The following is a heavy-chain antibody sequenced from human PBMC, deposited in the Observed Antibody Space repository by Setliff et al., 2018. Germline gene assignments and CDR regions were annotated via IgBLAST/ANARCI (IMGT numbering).Heavy chain of an antibody. CDR1: SGSFSGYF. D-gene: IGHD2-2*01. CDR2: IHHSGST. Sequence: PSETLSLTCAVYSGSFSGYFWSWIRQPPGKGLEWIGEIHHSGSTNYNPSLKSRVTISVDTSKNQFSLKLSSVTAADTAVYYCARGIGGYCSSMSCSNESWPWGQGTLVTVSS. CDR3: ARGIGGYCSSMSCSNESWP. V-gene: IGHV4-34*01. J-gene: IGHJ5*02.